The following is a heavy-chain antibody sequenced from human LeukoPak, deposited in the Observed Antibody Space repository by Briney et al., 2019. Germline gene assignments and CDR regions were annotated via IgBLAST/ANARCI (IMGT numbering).Heavy chain of an antibody. CDR2: IYYSGST. CDR3: ARQDYYNYGLDV. J-gene: IGHJ6*02. Sequence: SETLSLTCTVSGGSISGSSYYWDLIRQPPGKGLEWIGGIYYSGSTYYNPSLKSRVTISVDTSKDQFSLKLRSMTAADTALYYCARQDYYNYGLDVWGHGTTVTVSS. V-gene: IGHV4-39*01. CDR1: GGSISGSSYY. D-gene: IGHD3-10*01.